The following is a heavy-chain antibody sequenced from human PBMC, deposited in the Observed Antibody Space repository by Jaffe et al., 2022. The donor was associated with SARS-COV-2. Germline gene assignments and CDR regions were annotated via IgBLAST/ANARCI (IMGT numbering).Heavy chain of an antibody. CDR2: IGHWGST. J-gene: IGHJ4*02. Sequence: QVQLQESGPGLVKPSGTLSLTCAVSGGSVTSNNWWSWVRQFPGKGLEWIGEIGHWGSTNYNPSLESRVTMSVDKSKNQFSLRVTSVTAADTAVYYCASDSLSCGGNCLNLSWGRGTLVTVSS. CDR3: ASDSLSCGGNCLNLS. CDR1: GGSVTSNNW. V-gene: IGHV4-4*02. D-gene: IGHD2-21*01.